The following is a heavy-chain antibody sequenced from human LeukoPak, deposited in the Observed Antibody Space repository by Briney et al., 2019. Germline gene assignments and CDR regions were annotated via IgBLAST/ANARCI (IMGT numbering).Heavy chain of an antibody. J-gene: IGHJ5*02. CDR3: AKLGYCSGGSCYRWLDL. V-gene: IGHV3-23*01. CDR1: GFTFSSYA. D-gene: IGHD2-15*01. CDR2: IGGRDGGT. Sequence: PGGSLRLSCAASGFTFSSYAMSSVRHAPGKGLEWVSTIGGRDGGTYYADSVKGRFTVSRDNSKDTLYLQVNSLRAEDTAVYYCAKLGYCSGGSCYRWLDLWGQGTLVTVSS.